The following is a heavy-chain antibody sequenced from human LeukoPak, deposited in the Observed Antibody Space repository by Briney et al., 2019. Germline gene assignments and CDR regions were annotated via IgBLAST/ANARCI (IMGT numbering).Heavy chain of an antibody. CDR3: TRGDRGYAESLY. V-gene: IGHV3-7*02. Sequence: GGSLRLSCTVSGFSFREHWMSWVRQAPGKGLEWVGNIKEDGNEDYYVDSVEGRFVIFRDNAKNPLYLQMHSLRAEDTAVYYCTRGDRGYAESLYWGRGTLVTVSP. J-gene: IGHJ4*02. CDR2: IKEDGNED. CDR1: GFSFREHW. D-gene: IGHD5-12*01.